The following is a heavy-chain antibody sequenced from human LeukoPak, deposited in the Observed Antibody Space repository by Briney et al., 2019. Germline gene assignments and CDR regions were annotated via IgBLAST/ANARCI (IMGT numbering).Heavy chain of an antibody. D-gene: IGHD6-13*01. CDR2: IYSGGST. Sequence: GGSLRLSCAASGFTVSSNYMSWVRQAPGKGLEWVSVIYSGGSTYYADSVKGRFSISRDNSKNTLYLQMNSLRAEDTAVYYCARSSLIAAGGYYYYYGMDVWGHGTTVTVSS. CDR1: GFTVSSNY. J-gene: IGHJ6*02. V-gene: IGHV3-53*01. CDR3: ARSSLIAAGGYYYYYGMDV.